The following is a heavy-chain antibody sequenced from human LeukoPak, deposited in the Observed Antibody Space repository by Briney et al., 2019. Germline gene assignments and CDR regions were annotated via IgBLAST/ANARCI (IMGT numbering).Heavy chain of an antibody. V-gene: IGHV3-48*02. Sequence: PGGSLRLSRAASGFTFSGYTMNWVRQAPGKGLEWVSYISSSGDTIYYADSVKGRFTISRDNAKNSLYLQMSSLRDEDTAVYYCARYGNGMGVWGQGTTATVSS. CDR3: ARYGNGMGV. CDR2: ISSSGDTI. J-gene: IGHJ6*02. CDR1: GFTFSGYT. D-gene: IGHD4-17*01.